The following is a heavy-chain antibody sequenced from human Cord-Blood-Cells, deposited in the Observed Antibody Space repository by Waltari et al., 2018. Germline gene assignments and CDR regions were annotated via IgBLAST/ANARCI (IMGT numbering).Heavy chain of an antibody. Sequence: QITLKESGPTLVKPTQTLTLTCPFSGFSLSTSGVGVGWIRQPPGKALEWLALIYWNDDKRYNPSLKSRLTITKDTSKNQVVLTMTNMDPVDTATYYCAHSNPSGYYFDYWGQGTLVTVSS. V-gene: IGHV2-5*01. J-gene: IGHJ4*02. CDR2: IYWNDDK. CDR3: AHSNPSGYYFDY. CDR1: GFSLSTSGVG. D-gene: IGHD3-22*01.